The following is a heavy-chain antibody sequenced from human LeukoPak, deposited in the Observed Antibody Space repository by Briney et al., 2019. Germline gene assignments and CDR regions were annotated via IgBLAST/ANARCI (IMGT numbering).Heavy chain of an antibody. CDR2: ISAYNGNT. J-gene: IGHJ6*02. Sequence: GAPVKVSSKASGGTFSRYAISGVRQAPGQGLEWIGWISAYNGNTNYAQKRQGRVTMTTDTSTSTAYMELRSLRSDDTAVYYCARGEADDYYYYYGMDVWGQGTTVTVSS. CDR1: GGTFSRYA. CDR3: ARGEADDYYYYYGMDV. V-gene: IGHV1-18*01. D-gene: IGHD1-26*01.